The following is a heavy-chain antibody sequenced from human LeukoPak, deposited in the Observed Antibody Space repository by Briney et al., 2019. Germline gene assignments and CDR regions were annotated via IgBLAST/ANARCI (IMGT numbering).Heavy chain of an antibody. CDR3: ARHGGSLGYFDS. J-gene: IGHJ4*02. CDR2: VYYSGTT. D-gene: IGHD1-26*01. CDR1: GGSISTYY. V-gene: IGHV4-59*08. Sequence: SETLSLTCSVSGGSISTYYWSWIRQTPGKGREWIGSVYYSGTTNYNPSLKGRVTISSDTSKNQFSLNLRSVNVADTAIYYCARHGGSLGYFDSWGQGTLVTVSS.